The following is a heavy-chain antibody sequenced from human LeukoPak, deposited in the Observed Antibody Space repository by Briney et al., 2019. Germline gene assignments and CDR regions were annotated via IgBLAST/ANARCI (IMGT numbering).Heavy chain of an antibody. CDR2: TFYIGGT. D-gene: IGHD3/OR15-3a*01. V-gene: IGHV4-39*02. CDR1: GDSISSSSYY. CDR3: ARDEGLFAY. Sequence: SETLSLTCTVSGDSISSSSYYWDWIRQPPGKGLECIGSTFYIGGTYYNPSLKSLVTISVDTSKNQFSLKLSSVTDSDTAVYYCARDEGLFAYWGQGALVTVSS. J-gene: IGHJ4*02.